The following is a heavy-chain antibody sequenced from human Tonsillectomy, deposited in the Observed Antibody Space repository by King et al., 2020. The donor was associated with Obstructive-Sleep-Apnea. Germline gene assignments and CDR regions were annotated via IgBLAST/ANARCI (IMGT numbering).Heavy chain of an antibody. Sequence: VQLVESGGGLVKPGGSLRLSCAASGFTFSSYSMNWVRQAPGKGLEWVSSISSSSSYIYYADSVKGRLTISRDNAKNSLYLQMNSLRAEDTAVSYCARDGGYYYGMDVWGQGTTVTVSS. D-gene: IGHD3-16*01. V-gene: IGHV3-21*01. CDR3: ARDGGYYYGMDV. J-gene: IGHJ6*02. CDR1: GFTFSSYS. CDR2: ISSSSSYI.